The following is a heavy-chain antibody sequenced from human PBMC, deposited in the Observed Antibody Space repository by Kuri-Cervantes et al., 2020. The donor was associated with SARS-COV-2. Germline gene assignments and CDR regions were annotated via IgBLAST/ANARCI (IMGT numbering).Heavy chain of an antibody. Sequence: SETLSLTCTVSGGSISSYYWSWIRQPPGKGLGWIGYIYYSGSTNYNPSLKSRVTISVDTSKNQFSLKLSSVTAADTALYYCARDSPEYSSSSSVPFDYWGQGTLVTVSS. J-gene: IGHJ4*02. CDR1: GGSISSYY. CDR2: IYYSGST. CDR3: ARDSPEYSSSSSVPFDY. V-gene: IGHV4-59*01. D-gene: IGHD6-6*01.